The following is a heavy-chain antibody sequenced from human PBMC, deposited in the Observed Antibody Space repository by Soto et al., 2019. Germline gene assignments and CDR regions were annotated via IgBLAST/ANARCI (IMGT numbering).Heavy chain of an antibody. D-gene: IGHD1-26*01. CDR3: ARQGAGSIYYYGMDV. CDR1: GDSITSSSYY. J-gene: IGHJ6*02. CDR2: IYYSGST. V-gene: IGHV4-39*01. Sequence: FDTLSLICTVPGDSITSSSYYWGLIRQPPGKGLEWIGSIYYSGSTYYNPSLKSRVTISVDTSKNQFSLKLSSVTAADTAVYYCARQGAGSIYYYGMDVWGQGTTVT.